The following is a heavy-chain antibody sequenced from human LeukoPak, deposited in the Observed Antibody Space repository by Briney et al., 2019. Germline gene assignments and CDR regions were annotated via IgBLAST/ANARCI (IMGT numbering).Heavy chain of an antibody. D-gene: IGHD6-19*01. Sequence: GGSLRLSCAASEFTFSSYAMHWVRQAPGKGLEWVAVISYDGRNKYYADSVKGRFTISRDNSKNTLYLQMNSLRAEDTAVYYCARDREWSRVYQYMDVWGKGTTVTVSA. V-gene: IGHV3-30*04. CDR2: ISYDGRNK. CDR1: EFTFSSYA. CDR3: ARDREWSRVYQYMDV. J-gene: IGHJ6*04.